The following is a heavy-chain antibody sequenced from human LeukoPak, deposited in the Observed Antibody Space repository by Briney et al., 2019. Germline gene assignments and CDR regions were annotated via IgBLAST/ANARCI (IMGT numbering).Heavy chain of an antibody. Sequence: GASVKVSCKASGYTFTGYYMHWVRQAPGQGLEWMGWINPNSGGTNYAQKFQGRVTMTRDTFISTAYMELSRLRSDDTAVYYCARVEVPAAMVSNHYYYYYMDVWGKGTTVTVSS. J-gene: IGHJ6*03. D-gene: IGHD2-2*01. CDR2: INPNSGGT. CDR1: GYTFTGYY. CDR3: ARVEVPAAMVSNHYYYYYMDV. V-gene: IGHV1-2*02.